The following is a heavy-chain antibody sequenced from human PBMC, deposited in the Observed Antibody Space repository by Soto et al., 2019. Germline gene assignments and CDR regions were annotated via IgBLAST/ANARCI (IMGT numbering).Heavy chain of an antibody. V-gene: IGHV4-31*03. CDR2: IYFSGST. CDR1: GDSISSGGYY. CDR3: ARAELSLKGDSSGYYYGMDV. J-gene: IGHJ6*02. Sequence: QVQLQESGPGLVKPSQTLSLTCSVSGDSISSGGYYWSWIRQHPGKGLEWIGYIYFSGSTYYNPSLKSRVTISVDMSKNQISLKLSSVTAADTAVYYCARAELSLKGDSSGYYYGMDVWGQGTTVTVSS. D-gene: IGHD3-22*01.